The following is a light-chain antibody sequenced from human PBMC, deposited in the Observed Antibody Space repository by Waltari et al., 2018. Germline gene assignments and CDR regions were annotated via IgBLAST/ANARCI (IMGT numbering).Light chain of an antibody. J-gene: IGKJ4*01. V-gene: IGKV1-33*01. Sequence: DIQMTQSPSSLSASVGDRVTITCQASHDITTFLTWYQQKPGKAPTLLIYDASTLQTGVPSRFSGSGSGTVFTVTISGLQPEDIATYYCQQYDSLPVTFGGGTKVEI. CDR2: DAS. CDR3: QQYDSLPVT. CDR1: HDITTF.